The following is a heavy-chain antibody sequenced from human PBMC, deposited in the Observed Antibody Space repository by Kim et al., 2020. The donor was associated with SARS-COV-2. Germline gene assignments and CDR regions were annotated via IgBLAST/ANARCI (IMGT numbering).Heavy chain of an antibody. V-gene: IGHV3-74*01. D-gene: IGHD1-26*01. J-gene: IGHJ4*02. CDR3: ARSFGRFDY. CDR2: T. Sequence: TNNAESVTGRFTISRDNAKNILYLQMNSLRAEDTAVYYCARSFGRFDYWGQGTLVTVSS.